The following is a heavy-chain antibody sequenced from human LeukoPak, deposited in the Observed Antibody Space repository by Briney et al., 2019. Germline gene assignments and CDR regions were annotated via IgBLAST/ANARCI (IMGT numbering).Heavy chain of an antibody. V-gene: IGHV1-8*01. Sequence: ASVKVSCKASGYTFTSYDINWVRQATGQGLEGMGWMNPNSGNTGYAQKFQGRVTMTRNTSISTAYMELSSLRSEDTAVYYCARGLLYGDYSGYWGQGTLVTVSS. J-gene: IGHJ4*02. CDR1: GYTFTSYD. CDR2: MNPNSGNT. CDR3: ARGLLYGDYSGY. D-gene: IGHD4-17*01.